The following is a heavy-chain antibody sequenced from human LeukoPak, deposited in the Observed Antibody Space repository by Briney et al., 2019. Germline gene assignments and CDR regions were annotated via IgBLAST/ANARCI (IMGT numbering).Heavy chain of an antibody. Sequence: GGSLRLSCAASGFTFSSYEMNWVRQAPGKGLEWVSYISSSGSTIYYADSVKGRFTISRDNAKNPLYLQMNSLRAEDTAVYYCARGGRVYFDYWGQGTLVTVSS. D-gene: IGHD1-26*01. J-gene: IGHJ4*02. V-gene: IGHV3-48*03. CDR2: ISSSGSTI. CDR3: ARGGRVYFDY. CDR1: GFTFSSYE.